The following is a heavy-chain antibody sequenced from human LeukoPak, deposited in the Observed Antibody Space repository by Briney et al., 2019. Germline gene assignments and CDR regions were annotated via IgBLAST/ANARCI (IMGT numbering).Heavy chain of an antibody. CDR1: GFYFSYYT. CDR3: AKDASGIDNYVYNYYMCV. V-gene: IGHV3-11*01. Sequence: GGSLRLSFAASGFYFSYYTMWLVRQAPEKGLEWVSLITTTGDIHYADSVKGRFTVSRDNAKNSLSLQMNSLKVEDTAVYYCAKDASGIDNYVYNYYMCVWGKGTTVTVSS. CDR2: ITTTGDI. J-gene: IGHJ6*03. D-gene: IGHD3-10*01.